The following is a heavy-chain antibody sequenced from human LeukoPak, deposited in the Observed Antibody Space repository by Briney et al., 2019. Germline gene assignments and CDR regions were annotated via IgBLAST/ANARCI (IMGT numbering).Heavy chain of an antibody. V-gene: IGHV3-33*01. CDR3: ARDLSSEQLAEFGFDY. CDR1: GFTFSSYG. D-gene: IGHD6-6*01. J-gene: IGHJ4*02. Sequence: GGSLRLSCAASGFTFSSYGMHWVRQAPGKGREWVAVIWYDGSNKYYADSVKGRFTISRDNSKNTLYLQMNSLRAEDTAVYYCARDLSSEQLAEFGFDYWGQGTLVTVSS. CDR2: IWYDGSNK.